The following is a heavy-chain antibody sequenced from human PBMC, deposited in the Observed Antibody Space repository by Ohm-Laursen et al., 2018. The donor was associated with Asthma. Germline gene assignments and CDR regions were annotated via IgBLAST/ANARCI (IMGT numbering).Heavy chain of an antibody. D-gene: IGHD1-1*01. CDR2: ITSYSSTT. Sequence: ESLRLSCTASGFTFSSYSMNWVRQAPGKGLEWVSYITSYSSTTYYADSVKGRFTISRDNAKNSLYLQMNSLRAQDTAVYYCAVRTTSAGFDVWGQGTTVTVSS. CDR1: GFTFSSYS. CDR3: AVRTTSAGFDV. J-gene: IGHJ6*02. V-gene: IGHV3-48*01.